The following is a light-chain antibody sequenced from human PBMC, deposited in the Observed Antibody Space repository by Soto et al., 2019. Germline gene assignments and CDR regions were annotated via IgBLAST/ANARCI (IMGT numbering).Light chain of an antibody. J-gene: IGKJ4*01. CDR2: KAS. CDR3: QQYNSYSPVT. CDR1: QSISSW. V-gene: IGKV1-5*03. Sequence: EIQMTQSPSTLSASVGDRVTITCRASQSISSWLAWYQQKPGKAPKLLIYKASSLESGVPSRFSGSGSGTEFTLTISSLQPDDFATYYCQQYNSYSPVTFGGGTKVEIE.